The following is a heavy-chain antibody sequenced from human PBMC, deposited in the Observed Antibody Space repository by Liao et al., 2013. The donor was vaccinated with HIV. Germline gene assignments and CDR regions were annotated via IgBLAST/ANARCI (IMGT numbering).Heavy chain of an antibody. CDR2: IYHSGSK. CDR1: VGSISSGGYS. J-gene: IGHJ4*02. Sequence: QLQLQESGSGLVKPSQTLSLTCAVSVGSISSGGYSWSWIRQPPGKGLEWIGYIYHSGSKYYNASLKSRVSISIDRAKNQFSLRLSSVTAADTAVYYCARDNIAAAGRGVWYYWGRGNPWSTVSS. CDR3: ARDNIAAAGRGVWYY. D-gene: IGHD6-13*01. V-gene: IGHV4-30-2*01.